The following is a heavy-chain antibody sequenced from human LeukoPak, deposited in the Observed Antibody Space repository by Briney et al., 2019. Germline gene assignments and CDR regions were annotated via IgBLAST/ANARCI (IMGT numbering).Heavy chain of an antibody. CDR2: IKQDGSDK. J-gene: IGHJ4*02. CDR1: GFTFNSYW. V-gene: IGHV3-7*03. D-gene: IGHD6-19*01. Sequence: AGGSLRHSCAASGFTFNSYWMTWVRQAPGKGLEWVADIKQDGSDKYYAGSVKGRFTISRDNAKNSLYLQMNSLRAEDTAVYFCARYNSAWKTDDYWGQGTLVTVSS. CDR3: ARYNSAWKTDDY.